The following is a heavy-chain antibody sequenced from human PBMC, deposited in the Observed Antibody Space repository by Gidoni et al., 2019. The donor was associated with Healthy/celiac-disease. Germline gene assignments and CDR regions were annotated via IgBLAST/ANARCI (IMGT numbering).Heavy chain of an antibody. V-gene: IGHV3-64D*06. Sequence: EVQLVESGGGLVQPGGYLRLSCSASGFTFSSYAMHWVRQAPGKGLEYVSAISSNGGSTYYADSVKGRFTISRDNSKNTLYLQMSSLRAEDTAVYYCVKPTLASIKTVDTAMVAFDIWGQGTMVTVSS. J-gene: IGHJ3*02. CDR3: VKPTLASIKTVDTAMVAFDI. D-gene: IGHD5-18*01. CDR2: ISSNGGST. CDR1: GFTFSSYA.